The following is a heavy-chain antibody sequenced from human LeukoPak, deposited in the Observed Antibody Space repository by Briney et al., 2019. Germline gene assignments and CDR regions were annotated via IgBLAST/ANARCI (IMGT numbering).Heavy chain of an antibody. Sequence: GGSLTLSCPASGFTLSSYEMNWVRQAPGKGRAWVSYISSSGSTIYYADSVKGRFTIPIDNAQNSLYLQMNSLRAGGTAVYYCARTREMATISYFDYWGQGTLVTVSS. V-gene: IGHV3-48*03. CDR1: GFTLSSYE. CDR2: ISSSGSTI. J-gene: IGHJ4*02. D-gene: IGHD5-24*01. CDR3: ARTREMATISYFDY.